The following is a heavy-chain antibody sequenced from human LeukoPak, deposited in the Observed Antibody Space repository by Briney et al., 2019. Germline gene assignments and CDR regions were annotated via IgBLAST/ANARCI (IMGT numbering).Heavy chain of an antibody. CDR3: ARRTGEGSSDY. J-gene: IGHJ4*02. V-gene: IGHV5-51*04. CDR1: GYNFNTYW. CDR2: IYPGDSDT. D-gene: IGHD6-6*01. Sequence: GESLKISCKASGYNFNTYWIIWVRQMPGEGPEWMGIIYPGDSDTRYSPSFQGQVTISADKPINTAYVQWSSLEASDTAIYYCARRTGEGSSDYWGQGTLVTVSP.